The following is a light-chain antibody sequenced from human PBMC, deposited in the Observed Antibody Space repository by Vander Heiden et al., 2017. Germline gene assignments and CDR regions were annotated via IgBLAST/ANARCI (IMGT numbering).Light chain of an antibody. CDR2: ASS. V-gene: IGKV3-20*01. CDR1: QSISSNY. Sequence: IVLTQSPGTLSLSPRETATLSCRADQSISSNYLAWYQQRPGQAPRLLIYASSSRAAGIPDRFSGSGSGTDFTLTISRLEPEDSAVYYCQHDGTSSWTFGQGTKVDIK. CDR3: QHDGTSSWT. J-gene: IGKJ1*01.